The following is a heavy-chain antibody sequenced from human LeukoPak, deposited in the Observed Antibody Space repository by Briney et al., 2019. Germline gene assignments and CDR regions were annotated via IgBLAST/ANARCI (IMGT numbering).Heavy chain of an antibody. CDR3: ASGYCSGGRCYQWDY. D-gene: IGHD2-15*01. V-gene: IGHV4-39*01. J-gene: IGHJ4*02. CDR2: IYYSGST. Sequence: ASETLSLTCTVSGGSISSSSYYWGWIRQPPGKGLEWIGSIYYSGSTYYNPSLKSRVTISVDTSKNQFSLKLSSVTAADTAVYYCASGYCSGGRCYQWDYWGQGTLVTVSS. CDR1: GGSISSSSYY.